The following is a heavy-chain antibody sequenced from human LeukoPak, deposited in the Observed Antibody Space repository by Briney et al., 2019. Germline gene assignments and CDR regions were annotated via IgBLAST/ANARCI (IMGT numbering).Heavy chain of an antibody. CDR3: AKGSGYSYGYFDY. D-gene: IGHD5-18*01. J-gene: IGHJ4*02. V-gene: IGHV3-30*18. Sequence: QPGGSLRLSCAASGFTFSNYGMHWVRQAPGKGLEWVTLISYDGSNKYYADSVKGRFTISRDNSKNTLYLQMNSLRAEDTAVYYCAKGSGYSYGYFDYWGQGTLVTVSS. CDR1: GFTFSNYG. CDR2: ISYDGSNK.